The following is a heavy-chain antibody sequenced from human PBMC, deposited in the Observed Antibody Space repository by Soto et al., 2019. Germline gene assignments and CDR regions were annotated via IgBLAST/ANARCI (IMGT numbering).Heavy chain of an antibody. Sequence: EVQLVESGGGLVQPGGSLRLSCAGSGFTFSNYWMHWVRQAPGKGLEWVSRIDHDGPTDYAGSVWGRFTISRDNAENTLYLQMNSLRPEDTAVYYCVRDSHGDYWGQGTLVTVSS. V-gene: IGHV3-74*01. CDR2: IDHDGPT. J-gene: IGHJ4*02. CDR1: GFTFSNYW. CDR3: VRDSHGDY.